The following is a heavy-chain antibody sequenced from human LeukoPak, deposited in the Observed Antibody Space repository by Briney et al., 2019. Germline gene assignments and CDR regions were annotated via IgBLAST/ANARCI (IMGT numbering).Heavy chain of an antibody. CDR3: ARVNINNWHSCDY. Sequence: SETLSLTCAVYGGSFSGYYWSWIRQPPGKGLEWIGEINHSGSTDYNPSLKSRVTISVDSSKNQFSLKLSSVTVADTAVYYCARVNINNWHSCDYWGQGTLVTVSS. J-gene: IGHJ4*02. V-gene: IGHV4-34*01. CDR1: GGSFSGYY. D-gene: IGHD1-1*01. CDR2: INHSGST.